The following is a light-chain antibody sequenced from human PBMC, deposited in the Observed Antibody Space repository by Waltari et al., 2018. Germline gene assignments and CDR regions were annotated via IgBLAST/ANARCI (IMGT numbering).Light chain of an antibody. CDR3: QQRKNWPPLT. V-gene: IGKV3-11*01. J-gene: IGKJ4*01. CDR2: DAS. CDR1: QNVDRY. Sequence: DTVLTQSPGTLSLSPGKRATLSCRASQNVDRYLAWYQQKPGQAPRLLIYDASIRATGIPARFSGSGSGTDFTLTINSLEADDFATYYCQQRKNWPPLTFGGGTKVEIK.